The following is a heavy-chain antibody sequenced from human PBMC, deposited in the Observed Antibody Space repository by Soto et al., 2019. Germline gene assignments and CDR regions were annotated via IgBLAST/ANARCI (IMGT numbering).Heavy chain of an antibody. Sequence: SETLSLTCTVSGGSISSSSYYWGWIRQPPGKGLEWIGSIYYSGSTYYNPSLKSRVTISVDTSKNQFSLKLSSVTAADTAVYYCARLGSHSDYYYYMVVWGKGTTVTVSS. J-gene: IGHJ6*03. V-gene: IGHV4-39*01. D-gene: IGHD2-15*01. CDR3: ARLGSHSDYYYYMVV. CDR1: GGSISSSSYY. CDR2: IYYSGST.